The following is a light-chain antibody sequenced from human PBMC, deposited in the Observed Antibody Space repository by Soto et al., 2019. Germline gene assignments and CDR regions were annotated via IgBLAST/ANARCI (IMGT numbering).Light chain of an antibody. J-gene: IGKJ4*02. CDR3: QQYYRLPLT. CDR1: QSVLFTSSDKNY. V-gene: IGKV4-1*01. CDR2: WAS. Sequence: IRMTQSAASVAVPLVARATINCESSQSVLFTSSDKNYLAWYQQKPGQPPRLLLSWASARESGVPERFSGSGSGTVFTLSISRLEAEDVAVYYCQQYYRLPLTFGEGTKVDIK.